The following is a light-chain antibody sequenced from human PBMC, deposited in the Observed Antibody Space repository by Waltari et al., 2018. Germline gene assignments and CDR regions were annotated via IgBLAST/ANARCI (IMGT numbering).Light chain of an antibody. J-gene: IGKJ1*01. CDR2: TVS. V-gene: IGKV1-39*01. CDR3: QQSYYAPWT. CDR1: QSITSS. Sequence: DIQMTQSPSSLSASVGDRVTITCRASQSITSSLNWYQQKPGKAPKLLIHTVSSLQSGVPSRFSCSGSGTDFTLTISSLQPEDFATYSCQQSYYAPWTFGQGTKVEIK.